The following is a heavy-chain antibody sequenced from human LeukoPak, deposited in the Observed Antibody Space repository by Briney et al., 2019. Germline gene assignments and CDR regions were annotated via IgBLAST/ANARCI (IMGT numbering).Heavy chain of an antibody. CDR2: INTNTGNP. CDR1: GYTFSSYG. D-gene: IGHD1-26*01. J-gene: IGHJ4*02. Sequence: VASVKVSCKASGYTFSSYGMNWVRQAPGQGLEWMGGINTNTGNPTYAQGFTGRFVFSLDTSVSTAYLQISSLKAEDTAVYYCARRDHSGSYQISPGDFDYWGQGTLVTVSS. V-gene: IGHV7-4-1*02. CDR3: ARRDHSGSYQISPGDFDY.